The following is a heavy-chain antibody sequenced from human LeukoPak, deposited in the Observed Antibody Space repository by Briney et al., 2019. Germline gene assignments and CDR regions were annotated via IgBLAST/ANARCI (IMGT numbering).Heavy chain of an antibody. Sequence: GGSLRLSCAASGFTFSSYSMNWVRQAPGKGLEWASSISSSSSYIYYADSVKGRFTISRDNAKNSLYLQMNSLRAEDTAVYYCALISGGIVVEYVWGKGTPVTVSS. D-gene: IGHD2-2*01. V-gene: IGHV3-21*01. CDR3: ALISGGIVVEYV. CDR1: GFTFSSYS. J-gene: IGHJ6*04. CDR2: ISSSSSYI.